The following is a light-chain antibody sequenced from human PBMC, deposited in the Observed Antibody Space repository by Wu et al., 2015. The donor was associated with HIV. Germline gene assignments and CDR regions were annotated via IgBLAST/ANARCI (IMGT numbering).Light chain of an antibody. J-gene: IGKJ4*01. CDR2: GAS. Sequence: GERATLSCRASQSVSDNLAWYQQKPGQAPRVLMYGASTRASDIPARFSGSGSGTEFTLTISSLQSEDFAVYYCQQYNDWPLTFGGGTRVEIK. CDR3: QQYNDWPLT. CDR1: QSVSDN. V-gene: IGKV3-15*01.